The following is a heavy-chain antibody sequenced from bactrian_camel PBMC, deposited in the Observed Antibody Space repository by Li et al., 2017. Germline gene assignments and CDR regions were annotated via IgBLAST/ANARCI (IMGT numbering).Heavy chain of an antibody. CDR2: INSGGGTT. J-gene: IGHJ4*01. Sequence: VQLVESGGGLVQLGGSLRLSCVASGFTFSTYAMNWFRQAPGKGLEWVSGINSGGGTTYYTDSLKGRFTISRDNAKNTLYLQMNSLKPEDTGMYYCASDGWWLLPEYNYWGQGTQVTVS. V-gene: IGHV3S31*01. CDR1: GFTFSTYA. CDR3: ASDGWWLLPEYNY. D-gene: IGHD2*01.